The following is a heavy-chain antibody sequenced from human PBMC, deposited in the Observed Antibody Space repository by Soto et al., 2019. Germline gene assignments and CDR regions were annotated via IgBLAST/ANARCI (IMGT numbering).Heavy chain of an antibody. J-gene: IGHJ4*02. V-gene: IGHV3-49*04. CDR2: IRRNAYGGTT. CDR1: GFTFGDYA. CDR3: TRASSLDFDF. D-gene: IGHD3-16*01. Sequence: PGGSRRLSCTTSGFTFGDYALSWVRQAPGKGLEWVGFIRRNAYGGTTDYAASVKGRFTISRDDSKSIAYLQMNSLRTEDTALYYRTRASSLDFDFWGQGTLVTVSS.